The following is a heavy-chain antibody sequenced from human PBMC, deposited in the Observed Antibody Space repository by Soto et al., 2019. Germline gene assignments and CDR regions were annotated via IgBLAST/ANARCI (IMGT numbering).Heavy chain of an antibody. V-gene: IGHV3-23*01. CDR1: GFTFSSYA. CDR3: AISTHPNIAALLWW. J-gene: IGHJ4*02. Sequence: EVQLLESGGGLVQPGGSLRLSCAASGFTFSSYAMTWVRQAPGKGLEWVSAISGSGGSTYYADSVKGRFTISRDNSKNTLYLQMNSLRAEDTAVYYCAISTHPNIAALLWWWGQGTLVTVSS. D-gene: IGHD6-6*01. CDR2: ISGSGGST.